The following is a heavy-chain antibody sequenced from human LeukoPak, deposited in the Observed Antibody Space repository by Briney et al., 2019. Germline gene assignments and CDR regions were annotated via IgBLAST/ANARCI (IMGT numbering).Heavy chain of an antibody. D-gene: IGHD2-21*02. CDR3: TRDTSYCFGDCFWA. CDR2: ISGDGTGA. J-gene: IGHJ5*02. Sequence: TGGSLRLSCAGSGFVFSDYSLHWVRQGPGKGLTWISRISGDGTGAIYADSVRGRFTMSRDNVKNTLFLDMNSLRAEDTGLYYCTRDTSYCFGDCFWAWGQGTLVAVSS. CDR1: GFVFSDYS. V-gene: IGHV3-74*01.